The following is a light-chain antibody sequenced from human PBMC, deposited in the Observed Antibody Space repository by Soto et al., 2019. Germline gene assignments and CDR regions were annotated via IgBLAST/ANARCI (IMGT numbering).Light chain of an antibody. CDR1: QSVSSRD. V-gene: IGKV3-11*01. CDR3: QQRSNWPLYT. J-gene: IGKJ2*01. Sequence: EIVLTQSPGTLSLSPGERATLSCRASQSVSSRDLAWYQQKPGQAPRLLIYDASNRATGIPARFSGSGSGTDFTLTISSLEPEDFAVYYCQQRSNWPLYTFGQGTKVDIK. CDR2: DAS.